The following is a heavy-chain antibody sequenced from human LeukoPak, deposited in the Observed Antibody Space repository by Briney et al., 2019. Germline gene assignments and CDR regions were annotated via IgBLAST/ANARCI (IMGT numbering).Heavy chain of an antibody. CDR2: ISSSSSTI. CDR1: GFTFSSYS. Sequence: GGSLRLSCAASGFTFSSYSMNWVRQAPGRGLEWVSYISSSSSTIYYADSVKGRFTISRDNAKNSLYLQMNSLRAEDTAVYYCARDGGSYYYDSSGYYYFDYWGQGTLVTVSS. J-gene: IGHJ4*02. V-gene: IGHV3-48*01. CDR3: ARDGGSYYYDSSGYYYFDY. D-gene: IGHD3-22*01.